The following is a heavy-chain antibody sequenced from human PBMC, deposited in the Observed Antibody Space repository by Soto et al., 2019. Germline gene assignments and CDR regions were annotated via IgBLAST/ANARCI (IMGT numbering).Heavy chain of an antibody. CDR1: GFTFSSYW. J-gene: IGHJ6*03. CDR2: INSDGSST. CDR3: ARMAINPLTDHAAFVVPAANYYYYYMGV. V-gene: IGHV3-74*01. Sequence: HPGGSLRLSCAASGFTFSSYWMHWVRQAPGKGLVWVSRINSDGSSTSYADSVKGRFTISRDNAKNTLYLQMNSLRAEDTAVYYCARMAINPLTDHAAFVVPAANYYYYYMGVWGKGTTVTVSS. D-gene: IGHD2-2*01.